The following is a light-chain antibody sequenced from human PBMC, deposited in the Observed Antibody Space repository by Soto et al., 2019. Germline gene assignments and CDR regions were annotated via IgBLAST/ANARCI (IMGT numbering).Light chain of an antibody. Sequence: DIQMTQSPSTLSASVGDRVTITCRASQRITTWLAWYQQKPGKAPKLLIYKATNLQSGVPSRFSGSGSGTDFSLTITSLQPEDFTIYYCQQYNDYQYTFGQGTKLEIK. CDR1: QRITTW. V-gene: IGKV1-5*03. CDR2: KAT. J-gene: IGKJ2*01. CDR3: QQYNDYQYT.